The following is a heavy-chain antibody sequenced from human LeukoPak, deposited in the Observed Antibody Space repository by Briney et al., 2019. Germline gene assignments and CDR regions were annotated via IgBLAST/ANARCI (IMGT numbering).Heavy chain of an antibody. V-gene: IGHV4-39*07. J-gene: IGHJ6*02. CDR1: GGSISRSDSF. D-gene: IGHD6-19*01. Sequence: SETLSLTCTVSGGSISRSDSFCGWVRQTPGKGLEWIGSVYHTGSTYYSPSLKSRVTMSADTSKNQFSLKLISVTAADTAVYYCARGRDGSGWFYYYYGMDVWGQGTTVTVSS. CDR3: ARGRDGSGWFYYYYGMDV. CDR2: VYHTGST.